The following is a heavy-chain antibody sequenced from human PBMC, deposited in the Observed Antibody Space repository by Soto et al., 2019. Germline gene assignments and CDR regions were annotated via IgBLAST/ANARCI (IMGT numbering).Heavy chain of an antibody. CDR2: IYHSGST. CDR3: ARSPDSSGYYPRRYYYGMDV. J-gene: IGHJ6*02. D-gene: IGHD3-22*01. V-gene: IGHV4-4*02. Sequence: QVQLQESGPGLVKPSGTLSLTCAVSGGSISSSNWWSWVRQPPGKGLEWIGEIYHSGSTNYNPSLKSRVTISVDKSKNQFSLELSSVTAADTAVYYCARSPDSSGYYPRRYYYGMDVWGQGTTVTVSS. CDR1: GGSISSSNW.